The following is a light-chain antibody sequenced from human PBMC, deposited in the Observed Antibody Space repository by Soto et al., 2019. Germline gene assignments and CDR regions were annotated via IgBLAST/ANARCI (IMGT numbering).Light chain of an antibody. CDR1: QSISSY. CDR3: QQSYSTPSVT. J-gene: IGKJ1*01. V-gene: IGKV1-39*01. Sequence: DIQMTQSPSSLSASVGDRVTITCRASQSISSYLNWYQQKPGKAPKLLIYAASSLQSGVPSRFSGNGSGTDFTLTISRLQPEDFATYYCQQSYSTPSVTFGQGTKVEIK. CDR2: AAS.